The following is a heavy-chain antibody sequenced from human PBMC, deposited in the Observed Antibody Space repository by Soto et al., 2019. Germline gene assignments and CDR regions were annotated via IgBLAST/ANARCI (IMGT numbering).Heavy chain of an antibody. V-gene: IGHV3-23*01. CDR3: AKRIAAADTEYFQH. CDR2: ISGSGGST. Sequence: GGSLRLSCAASGFTFSSYAMSWVRQAPGKGLEWVSAISGSGGSTYYADSVKGRFTISRYNSKNTLYLQMNSLRAEDSAVYDCAKRIAAADTEYFQHWGQGTLVTVSS. CDR1: GFTFSSYA. D-gene: IGHD6-13*01. J-gene: IGHJ1*01.